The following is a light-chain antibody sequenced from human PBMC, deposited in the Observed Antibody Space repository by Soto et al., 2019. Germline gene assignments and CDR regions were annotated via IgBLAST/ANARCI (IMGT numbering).Light chain of an antibody. J-gene: IGKJ5*01. CDR1: QSISSY. CDR3: QQSYTSIT. CDR2: TAS. V-gene: IGKV1-39*01. Sequence: DIQMTQSPSSLSASVGDRVTITFRASQSISSYLNWYQQKPGKAPKLLIYTASNLQSGVPSRFSGSGSGTDFTLTISSLQPEDFATYYCQQSYTSITFGQGTRLAI.